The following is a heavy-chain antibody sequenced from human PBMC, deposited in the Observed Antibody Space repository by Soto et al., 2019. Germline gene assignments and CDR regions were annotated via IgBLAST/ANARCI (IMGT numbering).Heavy chain of an antibody. V-gene: IGHV4-61*01. J-gene: IGHJ5*02. D-gene: IGHD3-3*01. CDR3: ARGVLRFLQWFEP. CDR2: VYYSGST. Sequence: PSETLSLTSTVSGASVNSENYYWSWIRQPPGKGLEWIGYVYYSGSTNYNPSLKSRATISLDTYKNQFSLKMTSMTSADTAFYYCARGVLRFLQWFEPWGQGTLVTVSS. CDR1: GASVNSENYY.